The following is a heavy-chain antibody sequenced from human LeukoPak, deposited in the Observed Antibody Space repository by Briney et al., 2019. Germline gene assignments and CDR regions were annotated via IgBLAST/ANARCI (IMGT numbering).Heavy chain of an antibody. Sequence: PGGSLRLSCAASGFTFSSYAMSWVRQAPGKGLEWVSAISGSGGTTYYADSVKGRFTISRDNSNNTLYLQMNSLRAEDTAVYYCAKGSGSDYVWGSYRSPYYFDYWGQGTLVTVSS. CDR3: AKGSGSDYVWGSYRSPYYFDY. CDR2: ISGSGGTT. J-gene: IGHJ4*02. V-gene: IGHV3-23*01. CDR1: GFTFSSYA. D-gene: IGHD3-16*02.